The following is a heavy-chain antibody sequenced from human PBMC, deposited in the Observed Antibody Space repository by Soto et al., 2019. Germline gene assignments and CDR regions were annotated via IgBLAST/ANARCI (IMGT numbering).Heavy chain of an antibody. D-gene: IGHD5-12*01. CDR1: GGSISSGGYS. CDR3: ARRRGFPYYYGMDV. J-gene: IGHJ6*02. CDR2: IYHSGST. V-gene: IGHV4-30-2*01. Sequence: PSETLSLTCAVSGGSISSGGYSWSWIRQPPGKGLEWIGYIYHSGSTYYNPSLKNRVTISVDRSKNQFSLKLSSVTAADTAVYYCARRRGFPYYYGMDVWGQGTTVTVS.